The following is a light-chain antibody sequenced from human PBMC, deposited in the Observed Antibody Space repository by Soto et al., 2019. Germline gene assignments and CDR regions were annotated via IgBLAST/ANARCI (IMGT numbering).Light chain of an antibody. J-gene: IGKJ1*01. CDR1: QDIRND. CDR2: AAS. V-gene: IGKV1-6*01. Sequence: AIQMTQSPSSLSASVGDRVTITCRASQDIRNDLGWYQQKPGKAPKLLISAASSLQSGVPSKFSGSGSGTDFTLTISSLQPEDFATYHCLQDYNYPWTFGQGTKVEIE. CDR3: LQDYNYPWT.